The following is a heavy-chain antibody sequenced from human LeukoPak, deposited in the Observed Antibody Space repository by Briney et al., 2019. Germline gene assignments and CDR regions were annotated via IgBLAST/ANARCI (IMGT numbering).Heavy chain of an antibody. CDR1: GGSISSYY. J-gene: IGHJ4*02. V-gene: IGHV4-59*12. D-gene: IGHD5-18*01. CDR3: ARERDSAKDY. Sequence: SETLSLTCTVSGGSISSYYWSWIRQPPGKGLEWIAYIYYSGSTNYNPSLKSRVTISVDTSKNQFSLKLSSVTAADTAVYYCARERDSAKDYWGQGTLVTVSS. CDR2: IYYSGST.